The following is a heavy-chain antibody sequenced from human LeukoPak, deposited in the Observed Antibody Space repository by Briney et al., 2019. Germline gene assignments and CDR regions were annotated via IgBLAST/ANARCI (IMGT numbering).Heavy chain of an antibody. Sequence: GGSLRLSCAASGFTFSSYAMSWVRQAPGKGLEWVSAISGSGGSTYYADSVKGRFTISRDNAKNTLYLQMNSLRAEDTAVYYCARDLVEIGYSRSWAYYFDYWGQGTLVTVSS. D-gene: IGHD6-13*01. CDR2: ISGSGGST. V-gene: IGHV3-23*01. CDR1: GFTFSSYA. J-gene: IGHJ4*02. CDR3: ARDLVEIGYSRSWAYYFDY.